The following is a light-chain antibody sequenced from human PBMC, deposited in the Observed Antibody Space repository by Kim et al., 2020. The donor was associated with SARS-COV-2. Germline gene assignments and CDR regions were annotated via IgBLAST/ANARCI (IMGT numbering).Light chain of an antibody. J-gene: IGKJ1*01. Sequence: EIVLTQSPGTLSLSPGERATLSCRASQSVSSSYVAWYQQKPGQAPRLLIYGASRRATGIPDRFSGSGSGTDFTLTISRLEPEDFAVYYCQQCGSPPRTFGQGTKVDIK. CDR2: GAS. CDR1: QSVSSSY. CDR3: QQCGSPPRT. V-gene: IGKV3-20*01.